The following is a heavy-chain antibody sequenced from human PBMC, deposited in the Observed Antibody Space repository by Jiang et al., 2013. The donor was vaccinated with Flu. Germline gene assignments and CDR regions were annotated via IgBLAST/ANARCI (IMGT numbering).Heavy chain of an antibody. CDR3: ARGRFRAGNENWFDP. J-gene: IGHJ5*02. V-gene: IGHV6-1*01. Sequence: SGDFVSSNGAAWNWIRQSPSRGLEWLGRTYYRTTWFSDYAGSVRSRITIDADVSKNQFSLQLDSVTPDDTAVYYCARGRFRAGNENWFDPWGQGSLVTVSS. CDR2: TYYRTTWFS. CDR1: GDFVSSNGAA.